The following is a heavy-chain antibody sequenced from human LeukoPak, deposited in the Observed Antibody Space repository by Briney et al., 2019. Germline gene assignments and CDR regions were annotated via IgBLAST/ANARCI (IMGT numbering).Heavy chain of an antibody. CDR1: GFTVSSSY. V-gene: IGHV3-66*01. Sequence: GGSLRLSCAASGFTVSSSYMSWVRQAPGKGLEWVSVIYSGGRTSYADSVKGRFTISRDNSKNTLYLQMNSLRAEDTAVYYCARDRADGYNYGDYFDYWGQGTLVTVSS. CDR2: IYSGGRT. D-gene: IGHD5-18*01. J-gene: IGHJ4*02. CDR3: ARDRADGYNYGDYFDY.